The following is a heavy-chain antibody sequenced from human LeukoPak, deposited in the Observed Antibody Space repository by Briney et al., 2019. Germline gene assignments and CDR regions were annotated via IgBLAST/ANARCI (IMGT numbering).Heavy chain of an antibody. V-gene: IGHV3-7*01. CDR3: VRGMGWYFGL. J-gene: IGHJ2*01. D-gene: IGHD3-16*01. CDR1: GFTVADDA. Sequence: GGSLRLSCVLSGFTVADDAMHWVRQVPGKGLEWVATLEQDGIGQVYVDSVRGRFTIARDNAKNSLSLQMHRLRVEDTAVYYCVRGMGWYFGLWGRGSLVTVSS. CDR2: LEQDGIGQ.